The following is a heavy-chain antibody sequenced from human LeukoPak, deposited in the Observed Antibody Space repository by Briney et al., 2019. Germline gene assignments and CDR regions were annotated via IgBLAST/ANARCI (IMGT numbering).Heavy chain of an antibody. CDR3: ARHVGSMVNFDF. D-gene: IGHD3-10*01. CDR1: GGPISRSSYY. J-gene: IGHJ4*02. Sequence: SQTLSLTRTVSGGPISRSSYYWGWIRQPPGKGLEWIASIFYTGKTFHNPSLKSRVTMSVDTSRNQFSLNLNSMTAADTAMYYCARHVGSMVNFDFWGQGTLVSVSS. V-gene: IGHV4-39*01. CDR2: IFYTGKT.